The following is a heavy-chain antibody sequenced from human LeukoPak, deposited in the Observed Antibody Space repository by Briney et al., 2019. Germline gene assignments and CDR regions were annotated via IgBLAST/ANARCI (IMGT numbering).Heavy chain of an antibody. CDR1: GGSINSGGYS. D-gene: IGHD3-22*01. CDR2: IYHSGST. Sequence: SQTLSLTCAVSGGSINSGGYSWNWIRQPPGKGLEWIGYIYHSGSTYYNPSLKSRVTISVDRSNNQFSLKLSSVTAADTAVYYCARDYYDRLKDAFDIWGQGTMVTVSS. CDR3: ARDYYDRLKDAFDI. V-gene: IGHV4-30-2*01. J-gene: IGHJ3*02.